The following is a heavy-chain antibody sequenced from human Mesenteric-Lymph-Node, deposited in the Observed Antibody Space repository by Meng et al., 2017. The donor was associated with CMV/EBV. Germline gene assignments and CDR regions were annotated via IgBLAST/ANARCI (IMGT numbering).Heavy chain of an antibody. CDR3: AKEEEELVLYYGMDV. J-gene: IGHJ6*02. D-gene: IGHD6-6*01. CDR2: ISYDGSNK. Sequence: GESLKISCAASGFTFSSYAMHWVRQAPGKGLEWVAVISYDGSNKYYADSVKGRFSISRDNFRNTLHLQMDSLRAEDTAVYYCAKEEEELVLYYGMDVWGQGTTVTVSS. CDR1: GFTFSSYA. V-gene: IGHV3-30-3*01.